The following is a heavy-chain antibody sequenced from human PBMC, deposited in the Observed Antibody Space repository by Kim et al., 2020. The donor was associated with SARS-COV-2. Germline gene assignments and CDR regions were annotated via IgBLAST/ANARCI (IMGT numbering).Heavy chain of an antibody. Sequence: GGSLRLSCAASGFTFSTYSMNWVRQAPGKGLEWVSYITRSSSTIYYADSVKGRFTISRDNAKNSLYLQMNSLRDEDTAVNYCARELWFGEPSLDYWGQGTLVTVSS. D-gene: IGHD3-10*01. J-gene: IGHJ4*02. CDR2: ITRSSSTI. V-gene: IGHV3-48*02. CDR3: ARELWFGEPSLDY. CDR1: GFTFSTYS.